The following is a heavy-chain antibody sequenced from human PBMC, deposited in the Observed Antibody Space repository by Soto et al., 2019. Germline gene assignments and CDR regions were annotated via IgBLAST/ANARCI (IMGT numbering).Heavy chain of an antibody. D-gene: IGHD3-3*01. Sequence: GASVKVSCKASGYTFTGNYIHWVRQAPGQGLEWMGWVNPDNGGTTSAQKFQGRVTMTRDTSVTTAYMELSRLTSDDTAVYYCARDPRPPSGWLGFWEYGMDVWGQGTTVTVS. CDR2: VNPDNGGT. CDR1: GYTFTGNY. J-gene: IGHJ6*02. CDR3: ARDPRPPSGWLGFWEYGMDV. V-gene: IGHV1-2*02.